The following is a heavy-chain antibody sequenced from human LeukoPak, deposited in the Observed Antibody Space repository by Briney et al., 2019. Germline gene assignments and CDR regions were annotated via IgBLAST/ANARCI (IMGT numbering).Heavy chain of an antibody. V-gene: IGHV3-53*01. Sequence: PGGSLRLSCAASGFTFSSYAMSWVRQAPGKGLEWVSVIYSGGSTYYADSVKGRFTISRDNSKNTLYLQMNSLRAEDTAVYYCARLGAYYYYGMDVWGQGTTVTVSS. CDR3: ARLGAYYYYGMDV. CDR1: GFTFSSYA. D-gene: IGHD1-26*01. CDR2: IYSGGST. J-gene: IGHJ6*02.